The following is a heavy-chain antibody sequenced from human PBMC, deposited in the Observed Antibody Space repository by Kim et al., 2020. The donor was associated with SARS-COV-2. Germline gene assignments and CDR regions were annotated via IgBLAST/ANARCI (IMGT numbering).Heavy chain of an antibody. CDR2: IYSGGSST. CDR3: AKDWGSGYYGSGTPFDY. J-gene: IGHJ4*02. D-gene: IGHD3-10*01. Sequence: GGSLRLSCAASGFTFSSYAMSWVRQAPGKGLEWVSVIYSGGSSTYYADSVKGRFTISRDNSKNTLYLQMNSLRAEDTAVYYCAKDWGSGYYGSGTPFDYWGQGTLVTVSS. V-gene: IGHV3-23*03. CDR1: GFTFSSYA.